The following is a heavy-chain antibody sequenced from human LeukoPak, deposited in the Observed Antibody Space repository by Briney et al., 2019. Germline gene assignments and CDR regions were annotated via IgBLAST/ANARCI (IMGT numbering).Heavy chain of an antibody. V-gene: IGHV4-39*01. CDR2: MFYSGNT. D-gene: IGHD3-22*01. Sequence: SETLPLTCTVSGDSVRTSNSYWGWIRQPPGKGLEWIGSMFYSGNTYYNPSLKSRVTISVDTSKNQLSLRLSSVTAADTAVYYCARHPHYYFDNSARWGQGTPVTVSS. CDR3: ARHPHYYFDNSAR. CDR1: GDSVRTSNSY. J-gene: IGHJ4*02.